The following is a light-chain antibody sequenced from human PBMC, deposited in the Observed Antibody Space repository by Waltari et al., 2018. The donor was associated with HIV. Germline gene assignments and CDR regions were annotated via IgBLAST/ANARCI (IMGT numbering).Light chain of an antibody. CDR1: RSNIGSNY. CDR3: ASWDDNLSGWV. CDR2: RTD. Sequence: QSVLTQPPSASGTPGQSVSISCSGSRSNIGSNYVYWYQHLPGTTPKVVIYRTDQRPSGVPDRCSGSNSVTSASLAISWLRSEDEAHYYCASWDDNLSGWVFGGGTKLTVL. V-gene: IGLV1-47*01. J-gene: IGLJ3*02.